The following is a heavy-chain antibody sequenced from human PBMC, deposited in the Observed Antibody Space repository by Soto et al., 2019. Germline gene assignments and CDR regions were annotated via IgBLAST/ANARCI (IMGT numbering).Heavy chain of an antibody. J-gene: IGHJ6*02. CDR1: GFTFSSYG. V-gene: IGHV3-33*01. Sequence: GGSLRLSCAASGFTFSSYGMHWVRQAPGKGLEWVAVIWYDGSNKYYADSVKGRFTISRDNSKNTLYLQMNSLRAEDTAVYYCARDPHYGSGRHNIYYYYGMDVWGQGTTVTVSS. D-gene: IGHD3-10*01. CDR2: IWYDGSNK. CDR3: ARDPHYGSGRHNIYYYYGMDV.